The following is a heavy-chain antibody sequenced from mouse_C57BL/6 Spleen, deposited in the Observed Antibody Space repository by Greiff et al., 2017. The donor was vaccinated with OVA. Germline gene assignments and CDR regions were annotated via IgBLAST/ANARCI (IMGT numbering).Heavy chain of an antibody. D-gene: IGHD2-4*01. CDR3: AIEGIYYDYFAWFAY. J-gene: IGHJ3*01. V-gene: IGHV1-82*01. Sequence: VKLMESGPELVKPGASVKISCKASGYAFSSSWMNWVKQRPGKGLEWIGRIYPGDGDTNYNGKFKGKATLTADKSSSTAYMQLSSLTSEDSAVYYCAIEGIYYDYFAWFAYWGQGTLVTVSA. CDR1: GYAFSSSW. CDR2: IYPGDGDT.